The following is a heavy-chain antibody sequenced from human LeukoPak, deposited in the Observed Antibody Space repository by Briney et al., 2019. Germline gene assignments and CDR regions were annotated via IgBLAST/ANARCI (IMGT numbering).Heavy chain of an antibody. V-gene: IGHV3-30*18. CDR1: GFTFSSYG. CDR2: ISYDGSNK. Sequence: GGSLRLSCAASGFTFSSYGMHWVRQAPGKGLEWVAVISYDGSNKYYADSVKGRFTISRDNSKNTLYLQMNSLRAEDTAVYYCAKDQAYSGSYWGSDWGQGTLVTVSS. J-gene: IGHJ4*02. D-gene: IGHD1-26*01. CDR3: AKDQAYSGSYWGSD.